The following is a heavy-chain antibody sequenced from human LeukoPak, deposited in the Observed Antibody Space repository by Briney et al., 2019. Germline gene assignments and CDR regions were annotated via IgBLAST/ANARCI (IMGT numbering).Heavy chain of an antibody. CDR3: ARDGGTLMYAFDI. CDR1: GFTFSSYS. J-gene: IGHJ3*02. CDR2: IKQDGSEK. D-gene: IGHD1-26*01. Sequence: GGSLRLSCAASGFTFSSYSMSWVRQAPGKGLEWVANIKQDGSEKYYVDSVKGRFTISRDNAKNSLYLQMNSLRAEDTAVYYCARDGGTLMYAFDIWGQGTMVTVSS. V-gene: IGHV3-7*01.